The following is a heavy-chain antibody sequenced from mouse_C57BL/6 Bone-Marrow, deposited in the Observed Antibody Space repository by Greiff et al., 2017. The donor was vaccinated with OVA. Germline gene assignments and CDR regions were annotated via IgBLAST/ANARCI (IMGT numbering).Heavy chain of an antibody. CDR1: GYIITSYW. D-gene: IGHD3-2*02. CDR2: INPSNGGT. J-gene: IGHJ3*01. V-gene: IGHV1-53*01. CDR3: VTAQATAY. Sequence: VQLQQPGAELVRPGSSVKLSCKASGYIITSYWMHWVKQRPGQGLEWIGNINPSNGGTNYNEKFKRKATLTVDKSSSTAYMQLSSLTSEDSAVYSCVTAQATAYWGQGTLVTVSA.